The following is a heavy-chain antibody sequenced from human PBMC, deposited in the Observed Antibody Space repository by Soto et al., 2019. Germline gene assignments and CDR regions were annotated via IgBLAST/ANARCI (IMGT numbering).Heavy chain of an antibody. V-gene: IGHV1-18*01. CDR2: ISAYNGNT. CDR1: GYTFTSYG. CDR3: ARASIAARPVDY. Sequence: ASVKVSCKASGYTFTSYGISWVRQAPGQGLERMGWISAYNGNTNYAQKLQGRVTMTTDTSTSTAYMELRSLRSDDTAVYYCARASIAARPVDYWGQGTLVTVSS. J-gene: IGHJ4*02. D-gene: IGHD6-6*01.